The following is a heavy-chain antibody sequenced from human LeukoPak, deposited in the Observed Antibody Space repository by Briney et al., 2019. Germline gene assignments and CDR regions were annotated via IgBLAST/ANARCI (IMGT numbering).Heavy chain of an antibody. CDR1: GFTFSSYA. CDR3: AKDYYGSGSYGFDY. CDR2: ISGSGGST. V-gene: IGHV3-23*01. Sequence: GGSLRLSYAASGFTFSSYAMSWVRQAPGKGLEWVSAISGSGGSTYYADSVKGRFTISRDNSKNTLYLQMNSLRAEDTAVYYCAKDYYGSGSYGFDYWGQGTLVTVSS. D-gene: IGHD3-10*01. J-gene: IGHJ4*02.